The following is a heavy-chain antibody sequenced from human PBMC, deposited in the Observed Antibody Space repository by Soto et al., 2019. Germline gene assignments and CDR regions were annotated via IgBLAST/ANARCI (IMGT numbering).Heavy chain of an antibody. J-gene: IGHJ6*02. CDR1: GGTFSSYA. Sequence: QVQLVQSGAEVKKPGSSVKVSCKASGGTFSSYAISWVRQAPGQGLEWMGGIIPIFGTANYAQKFQGRVTITADESTSTPYMELSSLRSEDTAVYYCARGRMTTVTSNEYYYYGMDVWGQGTTLTVSS. CDR2: IIPIFGTA. V-gene: IGHV1-69*12. D-gene: IGHD4-4*01. CDR3: ARGRMTTVTSNEYYYYGMDV.